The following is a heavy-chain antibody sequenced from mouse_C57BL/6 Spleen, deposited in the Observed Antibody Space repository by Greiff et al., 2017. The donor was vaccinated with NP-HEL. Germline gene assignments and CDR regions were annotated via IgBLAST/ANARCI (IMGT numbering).Heavy chain of an antibody. CDR3: TSLTGASYWCFDV. J-gene: IGHJ1*03. V-gene: IGHV14-4*01. CDR2: IAPENGDT. CDR1: GFNIKDDY. Sequence: EVQLQQSGAELVRPGASVLLSCTASGFNIKDDYMHWVKQRPEQGLEWIAWIAPENGDTEYASKFQGKATISADTSTNTAYLQLSSLTSEDTAVYYCTSLTGASYWCFDVWGTGTTVTVSS. D-gene: IGHD4-1*01.